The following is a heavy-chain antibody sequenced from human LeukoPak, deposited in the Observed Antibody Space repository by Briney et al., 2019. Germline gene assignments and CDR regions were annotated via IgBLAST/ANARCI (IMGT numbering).Heavy chain of an antibody. CDR2: IIPIFGTA. D-gene: IGHD6-19*01. V-gene: IGHV1-69*13. CDR1: GYTFTSYA. CDR3: ARGPKQQWLVYGMDV. Sequence: GASVKVSCKASGYTFTSYAISWVRQAPGQGLEWMGGIIPIFGTANYAQKFQGRVTITADESTSTAYMELSSLRSEDTAVYYCARGPKQQWLVYGMDVWGQGTTVTVSS. J-gene: IGHJ6*02.